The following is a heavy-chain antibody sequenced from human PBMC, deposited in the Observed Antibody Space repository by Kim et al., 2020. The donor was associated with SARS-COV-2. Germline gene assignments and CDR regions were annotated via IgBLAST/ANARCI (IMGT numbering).Heavy chain of an antibody. CDR1: GYTFTGYY. CDR3: ARASLPGMYVEYFQH. Sequence: ASVKVSCKASGYTFTGYYMHWVRQAPGQGLEWMGWINPNSGGTNYAQKFQGRVTMTRDTSISTAYMELSRLRSDDTAVYYCARASLPGMYVEYFQHWGQGTLVTVSS. V-gene: IGHV1-2*02. CDR2: INPNSGGT. J-gene: IGHJ1*01. D-gene: IGHD2-8*01.